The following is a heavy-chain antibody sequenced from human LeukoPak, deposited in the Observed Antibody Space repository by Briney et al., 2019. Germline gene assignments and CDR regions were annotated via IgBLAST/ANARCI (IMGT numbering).Heavy chain of an antibody. CDR1: GLTFSSYA. V-gene: IGHV3-30*01. J-gene: IGHJ4*02. CDR2: ISYDGSNK. Sequence: GGSLRLSCAASGLTFSSYAMHWVRLAPGKGLEWVAVISYDGSNKYYADSVKGRFTISRDNSKNTLYLQMNSLRAEDTAVYYCARDHGYYDSSGYNPGDYWGQGTLVTVSS. CDR3: ARDHGYYDSSGYNPGDY. D-gene: IGHD3-22*01.